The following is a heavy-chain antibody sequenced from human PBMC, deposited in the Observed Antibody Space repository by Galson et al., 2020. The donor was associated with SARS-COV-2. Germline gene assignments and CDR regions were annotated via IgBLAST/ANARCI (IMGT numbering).Heavy chain of an antibody. Sequence: GESPKIPRAAPGFTFSSYGMHWVRPAPGKGPEWVAVISYDGSNKYYADSVKGRFTISRYNSKNTLYLQMNSLRAEDSAVYYCLTGDFDYWGQGTLVTVSS. J-gene: IGHJ4*02. D-gene: IGHD7-27*01. CDR2: ISYDGSNK. CDR3: LTGDFDY. V-gene: IGHV3-30*03. CDR1: GFTFSSYG.